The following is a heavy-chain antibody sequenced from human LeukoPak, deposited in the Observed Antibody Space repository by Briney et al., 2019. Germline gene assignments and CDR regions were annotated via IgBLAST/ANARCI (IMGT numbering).Heavy chain of an antibody. Sequence: GGSLRLSCAASGFAVSPNYMSWVRQAPGKGLEWVSPIYSSGSTYNVDSVRGPFTISRDNSKNTLYLQMNRLRDEDTAVYYCARTNLVRKSGYFDYWGQGTRVTVSS. CDR3: ARTNLVRKSGYFDY. V-gene: IGHV3-53*01. CDR1: GFAVSPNY. D-gene: IGHD3-10*01. CDR2: IYSSGST. J-gene: IGHJ4*02.